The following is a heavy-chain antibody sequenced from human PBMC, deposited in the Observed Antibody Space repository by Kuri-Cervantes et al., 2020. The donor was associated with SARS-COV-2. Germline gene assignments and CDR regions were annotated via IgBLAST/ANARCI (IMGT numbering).Heavy chain of an antibody. CDR2: IWYDGSNK. CDR3: AGVGRQQWLVGSLGYYGMDV. Sequence: GGSLSLSCAASGLSLSSYGMHWVRQAPGKGLEWVAVIWYDGSNKYYADSVKGRFTISRDDSKNTLYLQMNSLRAEDTAVSYCAGVGRQQWLVGSLGYYGMDVWGQGTTVTVSS. CDR1: GLSLSSYG. D-gene: IGHD6-19*01. J-gene: IGHJ6*02. V-gene: IGHV3-33*01.